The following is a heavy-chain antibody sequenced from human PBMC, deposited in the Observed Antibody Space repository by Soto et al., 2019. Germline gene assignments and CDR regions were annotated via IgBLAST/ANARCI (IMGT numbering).Heavy chain of an antibody. CDR1: GFSLSSSGVG. CDR3: ARVMGSGTVGVFDY. Sequence: QITLKESGPTLVKPTQTLTLTCTFSGFSLSSSGVGVGWIRQPPGKALEWLALIYWDNYKQYSPSLKNRFTNTKDTSKNQVVLTMTKMEAVDTGTYYCARVMGSGTVGVFDYWGQGTLVTVSS. CDR2: IYWDNYK. V-gene: IGHV2-5*02. D-gene: IGHD6-13*01. J-gene: IGHJ4*02.